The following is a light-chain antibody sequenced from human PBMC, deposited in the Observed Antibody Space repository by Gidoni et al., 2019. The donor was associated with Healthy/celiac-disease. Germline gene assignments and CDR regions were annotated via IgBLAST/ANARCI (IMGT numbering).Light chain of an antibody. CDR3: QQYKINVWT. CDR1: QSISSC. Sequence: DIQMTQSPSTLSASVGDRVPITCRASQSISSCLAWYQQKPGKAPKLLIYKASSLESRVPSRYGGRGAGTEFTLTIRSLQSDDYAMYYCQQYKINVWTFGQGTKVEIK. CDR2: KAS. J-gene: IGKJ1*01. V-gene: IGKV1-5*03.